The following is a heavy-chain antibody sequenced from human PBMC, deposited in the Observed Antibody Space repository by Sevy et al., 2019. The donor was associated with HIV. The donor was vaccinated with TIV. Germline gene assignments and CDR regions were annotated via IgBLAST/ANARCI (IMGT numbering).Heavy chain of an antibody. D-gene: IGHD1-26*01. Sequence: ASVKVSCKASGYTFTNYHITWVRQAPGQGLEWMGRITPNNGDTNYAQRLQGRVTMTTDTSTSTVYMELRSLRSDDTAVYYCAGAPSGSKGPGKYFHHWGQGTLVTVSS. J-gene: IGHJ1*01. CDR3: AGAPSGSKGPGKYFHH. CDR1: GYTFTNYH. V-gene: IGHV1-18*01. CDR2: ITPNNGDT.